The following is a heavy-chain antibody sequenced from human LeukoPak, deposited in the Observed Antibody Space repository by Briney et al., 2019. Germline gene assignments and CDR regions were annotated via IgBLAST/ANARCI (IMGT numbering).Heavy chain of an antibody. CDR3: ARDAYGGNSVPEYFQH. CDR2: ISSSSSYI. V-gene: IGHV3-21*04. CDR1: GFTFNTYT. Sequence: GGSLRLSCAASGFTFNTYTINWVRQAPGKGLEWVSSISSSSSYIYYSDSVKGRFTISRDNAKNSLYLQMNSLRAEDTALYYCARDAYGGNSVPEYFQHWGQGTLVTVSS. D-gene: IGHD4-23*01. J-gene: IGHJ1*01.